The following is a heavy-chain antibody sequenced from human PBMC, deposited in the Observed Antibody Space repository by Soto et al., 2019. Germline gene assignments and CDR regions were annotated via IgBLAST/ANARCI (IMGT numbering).Heavy chain of an antibody. Sequence: SETLSLTCTVSGGSISSYYWSWIRQPAGKGLEWIGRIYTSGSTNYNPSLKSRVTMSVDTSKNQFSLKLSSVTAADTAVYYCASEEYDILTGLRENWFDPWGQGTLVTVSS. CDR2: IYTSGST. D-gene: IGHD3-9*01. CDR1: GGSISSYY. V-gene: IGHV4-4*07. J-gene: IGHJ5*02. CDR3: ASEEYDILTGLRENWFDP.